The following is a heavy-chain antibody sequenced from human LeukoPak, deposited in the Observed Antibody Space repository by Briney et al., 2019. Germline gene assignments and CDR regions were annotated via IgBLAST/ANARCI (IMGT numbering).Heavy chain of an antibody. D-gene: IGHD5-24*01. Sequence: GESLKISCKGSGYSFTTYWIGWVRQMPGKGLEWMGIIYPGDSDIRYSPSFQGQVTISADKSITTAYLRWSSLKASDTAMYYCARILGYNYDAFDIWGQGTTVTVSS. V-gene: IGHV5-51*01. J-gene: IGHJ3*02. CDR3: ARILGYNYDAFDI. CDR1: GYSFTTYW. CDR2: IYPGDSDI.